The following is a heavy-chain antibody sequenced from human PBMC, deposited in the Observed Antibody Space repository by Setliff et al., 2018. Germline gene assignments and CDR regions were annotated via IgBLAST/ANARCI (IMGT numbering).Heavy chain of an antibody. D-gene: IGHD1-26*01. J-gene: IGHJ1*01. CDR1: GGSINNYY. CDR2: VYSNVGT. V-gene: IGHV4-4*07. Sequence: CTVSGGSINNYYWSWIRQPAGKGLEWIGRVYSNVGTNFNPSLKSRVTMSVDASKNQISLKLMSVTAADTAVYYCASRNSDGGPEYFQHWG. CDR3: ASRNSDGGPEYFQH.